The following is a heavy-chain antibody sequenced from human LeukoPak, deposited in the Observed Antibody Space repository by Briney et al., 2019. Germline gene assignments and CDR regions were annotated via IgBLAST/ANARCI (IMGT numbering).Heavy chain of an antibody. CDR2: IYHSGST. CDR1: GGSISSYY. D-gene: IGHD3-10*01. J-gene: IGHJ5*02. V-gene: IGHV4-38-2*02. CDR3: ARDKISGLWFGELIGWFDP. Sequence: SETLSLTCTVSGGSISSYYWSWIRQPPGKGLEWIGSIYHSGSTYYNPSLKSRVTISVDTSKNQFSLKLSSVTAADTAVYYCARDKISGLWFGELIGWFDPWGQGTLVTVSS.